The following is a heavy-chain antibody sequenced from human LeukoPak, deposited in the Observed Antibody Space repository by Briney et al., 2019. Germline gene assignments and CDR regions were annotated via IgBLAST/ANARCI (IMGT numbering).Heavy chain of an antibody. CDR2: IIPIFGTA. CDR1: GGTFSSYA. D-gene: IGHD3-22*01. CDR3: AEGSYYDSSGYLDY. V-gene: IGHV1-69*05. J-gene: IGHJ4*02. Sequence: SVKVSCKASGGTFSSYAISWVRQAPGQGLGRMGRIIPIFGTANYAQKFQGRVTITTDESTSTAYMELSSLRSEDTAVYYCAEGSYYDSSGYLDYWGQGTLVTVSS.